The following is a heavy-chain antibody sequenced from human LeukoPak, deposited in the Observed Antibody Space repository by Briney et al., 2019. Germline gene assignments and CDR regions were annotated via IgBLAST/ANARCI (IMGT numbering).Heavy chain of an antibody. D-gene: IGHD2-15*01. J-gene: IGHJ4*02. V-gene: IGHV3-49*04. Sequence: GGSLRLSCTASGFTFGDYAMSWVRQAPGKGLEWVGFIRSKAYGGTTEYAASVKGRFTISRDDSKSIAYLQMNSLKTEDTAVYYCARAPAYYCSGGSCYSGLCDYWGQGTLVTVSS. CDR1: GFTFGDYA. CDR2: IRSKAYGGTT. CDR3: ARAPAYYCSGGSCYSGLCDY.